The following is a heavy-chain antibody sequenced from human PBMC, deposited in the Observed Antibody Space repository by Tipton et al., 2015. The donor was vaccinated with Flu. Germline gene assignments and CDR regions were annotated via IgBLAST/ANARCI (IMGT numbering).Heavy chain of an antibody. CDR1: GFTFSSYD. CDR3: ARGPLPDSNWYNGMDV. J-gene: IGHJ6*02. D-gene: IGHD6-13*01. Sequence: SLRLSCEASGFTFSSYDMHWVRQTTGKGLQWVSGIGSSGDTYYAGSLKGRVTISRENAKNSVYLQMRSLSAGDTAVYYCARGPLPDSNWYNGMDVWGQGTTVTVSS. CDR2: IGSSGDT. V-gene: IGHV3-13*01.